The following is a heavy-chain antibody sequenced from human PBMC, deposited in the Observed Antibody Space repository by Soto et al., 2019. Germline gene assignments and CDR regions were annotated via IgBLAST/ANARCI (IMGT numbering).Heavy chain of an antibody. V-gene: IGHV4-34*01. Sequence: QVQLQQWGAGLLKPSETLLLNCAVYGGSFSGYYWSWIRYGPGKGLEWIGEINLRGSINYNPSLKSRVTMSVDTSKNQYSLKLNSVTAADTAAFYSARGSRMRIPAASGRDYFYHGLDVWGQGTAVTVSS. CDR3: ARGSRMRIPAASGRDYFYHGLDV. CDR1: GGSFSGYY. J-gene: IGHJ6*02. D-gene: IGHD2-15*01. CDR2: INLRGSI.